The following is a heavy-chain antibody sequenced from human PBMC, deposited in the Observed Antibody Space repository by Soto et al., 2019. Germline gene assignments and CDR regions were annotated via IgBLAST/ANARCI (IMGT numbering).Heavy chain of an antibody. J-gene: IGHJ6*02. Sequence: PGGSLRLSCAASGFTFSSYAMHWVRQAPGKGLEWVAVISYDGSNKYYADSVKGRFTISRDNSKNTLYLQMNSLRAEDTAVYYCARDYYSXSRPRPSNYYYYYGMDVWGQGTTVTVSS. CDR2: ISYDGSNK. V-gene: IGHV3-30-3*01. CDR1: GFTFSSYA. D-gene: IGHD3-10*01. CDR3: ARDYYSXSRPRPSNYYYYYGMDV.